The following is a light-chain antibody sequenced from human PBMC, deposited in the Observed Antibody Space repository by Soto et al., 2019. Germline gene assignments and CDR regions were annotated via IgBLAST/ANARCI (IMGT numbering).Light chain of an antibody. V-gene: IGLV1-51*01. CDR3: GTWDSSLSAYV. CDR2: DDH. Sequence: QSVVTQPPSVSAAPGQKVTISCSGSSSNVGSYYVSWYQQLPGTAPKLLIYDDHKRPSGIPDRFSGSKSGTSATLGITGLQTGDEADYYCGTWDSSLSAYVFGTGTKVTVL. CDR1: SSNVGSYY. J-gene: IGLJ1*01.